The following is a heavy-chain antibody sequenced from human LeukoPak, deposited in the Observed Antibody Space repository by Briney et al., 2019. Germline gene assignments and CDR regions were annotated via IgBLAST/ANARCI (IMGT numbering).Heavy chain of an antibody. V-gene: IGHV1-2*06. J-gene: IGHJ3*01. CDR2: IYSNSGGT. CDR3: ARDRSDAFDF. Sequence: ASVKVSCKASGYTFTSYGISWARQAPGQGLEWMGRIYSNSGGTNYAQKFQGRVTMTRDTSISTAYMELSRLRSDDTAVYYCARDRSDAFDFWGQGTMVTVSS. CDR1: GYTFTSYG.